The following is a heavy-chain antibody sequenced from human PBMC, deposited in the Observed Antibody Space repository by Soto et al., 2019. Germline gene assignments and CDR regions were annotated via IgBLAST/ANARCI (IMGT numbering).Heavy chain of an antibody. J-gene: IGHJ4*02. V-gene: IGHV4-39*01. D-gene: IGHD3-10*01. CDR2: MHYSGIS. CDR3: ARRSGGAPFDS. Sequence: SETLSLTCTVSGVSISSSTYYWGWIRQPPGRGLEWIATMHYSGISFYNLSLKSRVTMSGDTSKNQFSLKLTSVTAADTAVYFCARRSGGAPFDSWGGGTLVTVSS. CDR1: GVSISSSTYY.